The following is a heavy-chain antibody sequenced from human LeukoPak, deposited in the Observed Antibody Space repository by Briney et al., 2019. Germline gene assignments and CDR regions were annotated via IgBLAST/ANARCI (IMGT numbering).Heavy chain of an antibody. D-gene: IGHD3-22*01. CDR2: IYTSGST. J-gene: IGHJ4*02. CDR3: AREYYYDSSGYED. Sequence: SETLSLTCTVSGGSISSGCYYWSLIRQPAGKGLEWIGRIYTSGSTNYNPSLKSRVTISVDTSKNQFSLKLSSVTAADTAVYYCAREYYYDSSGYEDWGQGTLVTVSP. V-gene: IGHV4-61*02. CDR1: GGSISSGCYY.